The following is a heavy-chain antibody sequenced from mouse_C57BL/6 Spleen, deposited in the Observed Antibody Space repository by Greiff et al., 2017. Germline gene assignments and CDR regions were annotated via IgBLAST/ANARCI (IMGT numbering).Heavy chain of an antibody. V-gene: IGHV5-9*01. CDR2: ISGGGGNT. D-gene: IGHD2-4*01. Sequence: EVQGVESGGGLVKPGGSLKLSCAASGFTFSSYTMSWVRQTPEKRLEWVATISGGGGNTYYPDSVKGRFTISRDNAKNTLYLQMSSLRSEDTALYYCARHEVITTLYYYAMDYWGQGTSVTVSS. J-gene: IGHJ4*01. CDR3: ARHEVITTLYYYAMDY. CDR1: GFTFSSYT.